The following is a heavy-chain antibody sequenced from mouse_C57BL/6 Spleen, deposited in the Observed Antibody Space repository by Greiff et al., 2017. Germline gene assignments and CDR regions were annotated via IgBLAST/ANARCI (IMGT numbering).Heavy chain of an antibody. V-gene: IGHV1-64*01. D-gene: IGHD1-1*01. CDR2: IHTNSGST. CDR3: AREGYYYGSSYRYFDV. CDR1: GYTFTSYW. J-gene: IGHJ1*03. Sequence: QVQLQQPGAELVKPGASVKLSCKASGYTFTSYWMHWVKQRPGQGLEWIGMIHTNSGSTNYNEKFKSKATLTVDKSSSTAYMQLSSLTSEDSAVYYCAREGYYYGSSYRYFDVWGTGTTVTVSS.